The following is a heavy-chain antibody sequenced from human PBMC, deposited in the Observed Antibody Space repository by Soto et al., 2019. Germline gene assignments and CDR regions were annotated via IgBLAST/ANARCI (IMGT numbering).Heavy chain of an antibody. V-gene: IGHV5-51*01. CDR3: ARQYYYDSSGSSYYYAMDV. Sequence: GESLKISCKGSGYSFTSYWIGWVRQMPGKGLEWMGIVYPGDSETRYSPSFQGQVTISADKSIGTAYLQWSSLKASDTAMYYCARQYYYDSSGSSYYYAMDVWGQGTTVTVSS. J-gene: IGHJ6*02. CDR1: GYSFTSYW. CDR2: VYPGDSET. D-gene: IGHD3-22*01.